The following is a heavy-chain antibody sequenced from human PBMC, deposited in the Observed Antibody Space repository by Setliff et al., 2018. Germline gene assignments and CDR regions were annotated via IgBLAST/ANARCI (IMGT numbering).Heavy chain of an antibody. CDR3: ARRMGGDWFEP. D-gene: IGHD3-10*01. J-gene: IGHJ5*02. Sequence: SETLSLTCSVSGGSIRSANYYWGWIRQPPGKGLEWIGNIYYTGSTYYNASPKSRVTMSVDTSNNQLSLSLSSVTAADTAVYYCARRMGGDWFEPWGQGTLVTVSS. V-gene: IGHV4-39*01. CDR2: IYYTGST. CDR1: GGSIRSANYY.